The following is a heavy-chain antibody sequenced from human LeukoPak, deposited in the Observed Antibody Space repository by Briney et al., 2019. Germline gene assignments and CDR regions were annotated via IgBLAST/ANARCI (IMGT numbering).Heavy chain of an antibody. CDR3: ARELISSGSLDY. V-gene: IGHV3-21*01. J-gene: IGHJ4*02. CDR2: ISSSSSYI. CDR1: GFTFSSYK. D-gene: IGHD3-10*01. Sequence: GGSLRLSCAASGFTFSSYKMNWVRQAPGKGLEWVSSISSSSSYIYYADSVRGQFTISRDNAKNSLYLQTNSLRAEDTAVYYCARELISSGSLDYWGQGTLVTVSS.